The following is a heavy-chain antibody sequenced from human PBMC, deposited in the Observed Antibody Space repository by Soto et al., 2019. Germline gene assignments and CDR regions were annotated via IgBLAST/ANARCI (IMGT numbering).Heavy chain of an antibody. V-gene: IGHV3-7*01. J-gene: IGHJ6*03. CDR1: GFTFSSYW. CDR3: ARESNIVLIPSYYYYMDV. D-gene: IGHD2-8*01. CDR2: IKQDGGEK. Sequence: GGSLRLSCAASGFTFSSYWMSWVRQAPGKGLEWVANIKQDGGEKYYVDSVKGRFTISRDNAKNSLYLQMNSLRAEDTAVYYCARESNIVLIPSYYYYMDVWGKGTTVTVSS.